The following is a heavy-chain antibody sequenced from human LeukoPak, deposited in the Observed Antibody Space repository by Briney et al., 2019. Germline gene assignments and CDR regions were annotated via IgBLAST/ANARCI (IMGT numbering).Heavy chain of an antibody. Sequence: PGGSLRLSCAASGFTFSDYYMSWIRQAPGKGLEWVSYISSSGSAIYYADSVKGRFTISRDNAKNSLYLQMNSLRAEDTAVYYCARDPPYDFWSGYYSDWGQGTLGTVSS. CDR3: ARDPPYDFWSGYYSD. V-gene: IGHV3-11*04. D-gene: IGHD3-3*01. CDR2: ISSSGSAI. J-gene: IGHJ4*02. CDR1: GFTFSDYY.